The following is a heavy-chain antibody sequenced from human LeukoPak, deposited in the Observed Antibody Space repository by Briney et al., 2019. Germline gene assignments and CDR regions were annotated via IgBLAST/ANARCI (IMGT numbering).Heavy chain of an antibody. CDR2: MRNDGSQI. CDR3: AKDMGRRIFGVAYDAFYI. CDR1: GFTFSNYD. Sequence: GGSLRLSCVASGFTFSNYDMHWVRQAPGKGLEWVASMRNDGSQIYHADSVKGRFTISRDNSKNTLYLQMNSLRVEDTAIYYCAKDMGRRIFGVAYDAFYIWGQGTMVTVSS. J-gene: IGHJ3*02. V-gene: IGHV3-30*02. D-gene: IGHD3-3*01.